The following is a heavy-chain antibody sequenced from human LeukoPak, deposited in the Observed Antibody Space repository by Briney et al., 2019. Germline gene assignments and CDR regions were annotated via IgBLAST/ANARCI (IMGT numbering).Heavy chain of an antibody. D-gene: IGHD3-3*01. V-gene: IGHV3-33*01. CDR1: GFTFSHYG. CDR2: IWYDGSNK. Sequence: SGGSLRLSCAASGFTFSHYGMHWVRQAPGKGLEWVAVIWYDGSNKYYADSVKGRFTISRDNSKNTLYLQMNSLRAEDTAVYYCARDNYDFWSGYPYYFDYWGQGTLVTVSS. CDR3: ARDNYDFWSGYPYYFDY. J-gene: IGHJ4*02.